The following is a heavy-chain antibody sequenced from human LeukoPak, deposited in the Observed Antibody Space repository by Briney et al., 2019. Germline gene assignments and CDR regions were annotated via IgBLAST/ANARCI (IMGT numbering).Heavy chain of an antibody. CDR1: GGSISSYY. CDR2: IYYSGST. Sequence: SETLSLTCTVSGGSISSYYWGWIRQPPGKGLEWIGSIYYSGSTYYNPSLKSRVTISVDTSKNQFSLKLSSVTAADTAVYYCARQVAGAFDYWGQGTLVTVSS. CDR3: ARQVAGAFDY. D-gene: IGHD6-19*01. V-gene: IGHV4-39*07. J-gene: IGHJ4*02.